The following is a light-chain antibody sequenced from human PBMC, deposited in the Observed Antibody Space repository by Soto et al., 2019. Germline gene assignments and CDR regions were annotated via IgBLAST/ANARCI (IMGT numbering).Light chain of an antibody. CDR2: AAS. Sequence: DIQMTQSPSSLSASVGDRVTITCRASQSISSYLHWYQQKPGKAPKLLIYAASSLQSGVPSRFSGSGSGTDFTLTISSLQPEDVAIYYCQQSYSTPYTFGQGTKLEIK. J-gene: IGKJ2*01. CDR1: QSISSY. CDR3: QQSYSTPYT. V-gene: IGKV1-39*01.